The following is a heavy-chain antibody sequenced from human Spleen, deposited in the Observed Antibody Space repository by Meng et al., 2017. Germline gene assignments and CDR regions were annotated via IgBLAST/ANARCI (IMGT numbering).Heavy chain of an antibody. CDR3: GRDLPTMAHVFDY. J-gene: IGHJ4*02. CDR2: INHRGRT. V-gene: IGHV4-34*04. D-gene: IGHD5-12*01. CDR1: GGSSSAYY. Sequence: AEGLLKPYDTQFVSSVVAGGSSSAYYGSCLRQPPGKGLEWIGEINHRGRTNDNPSPVTPANTTVSTPQTTLSLKLSPVSAADSAAYECGRDLPTMAHVFDYWGQGTLVTVSS.